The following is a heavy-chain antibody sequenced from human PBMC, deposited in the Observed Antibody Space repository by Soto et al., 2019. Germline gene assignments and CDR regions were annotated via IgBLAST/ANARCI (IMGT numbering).Heavy chain of an antibody. V-gene: IGHV4-59*12. D-gene: IGHD2-21*02. Sequence: SETLSLTCTVSGGSISSYYWSWIRQPPGKGLEWIGYIYYSGSTNYNPSLKSRVTISVDTSKNQFSLKLSSVTAADTAVYYCATAPGPYCGQGTLVTVSS. CDR3: ATAPGPY. J-gene: IGHJ4*02. CDR1: GGSISSYY. CDR2: IYYSGST.